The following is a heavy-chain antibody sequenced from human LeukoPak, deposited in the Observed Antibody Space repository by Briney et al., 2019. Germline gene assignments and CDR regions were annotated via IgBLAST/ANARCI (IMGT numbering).Heavy chain of an antibody. CDR1: GFIFSSYN. CDR2: ISSSSSYI. Sequence: GGSLRLSCAASGFIFSSYNMNWVRQAPGKGLEWVSSISSSSSYIYYADSVKGRFTISRDNAKNSLYLQMNSLRAEDTAVYYCARGHDNGYSSGWGFDYWGQGTLVTVSS. D-gene: IGHD6-19*01. J-gene: IGHJ4*02. CDR3: ARGHDNGYSSGWGFDY. V-gene: IGHV3-21*01.